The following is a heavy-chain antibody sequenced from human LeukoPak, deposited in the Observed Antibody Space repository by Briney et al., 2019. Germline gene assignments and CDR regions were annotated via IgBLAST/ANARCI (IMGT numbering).Heavy chain of an antibody. V-gene: IGHV3-7*01. CDR3: ARGLWYY. D-gene: IGHD3-10*01. CDR1: GFNFSNYW. Sequence: PGGSLRLSCVASGFNFSNYWMSWARQAPGKGLEWVANIKKDGGDKYYADSVKGRFTISRDNTKNSLYLQVNSLRVEDTAIYYCARGLWYYWGQGTLVTVSS. J-gene: IGHJ4*02. CDR2: IKKDGGDK.